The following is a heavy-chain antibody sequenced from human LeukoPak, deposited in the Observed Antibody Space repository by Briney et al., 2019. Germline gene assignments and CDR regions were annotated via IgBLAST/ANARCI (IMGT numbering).Heavy chain of an antibody. D-gene: IGHD3-22*01. CDR1: GFTFSSYG. J-gene: IGHJ4*02. V-gene: IGHV3-33*01. CDR2: IWFDGSNK. Sequence: GGSLRLSCAASGFTFSSYGMHWVRQAPGKGLEWVAVIWFDGSNKYYADSVKGQFTISRDNSKNTLYLQMNSLRAEDTAVYYCARPDYDSSGYADYWGQGTLVTVSS. CDR3: ARPDYDSSGYADY.